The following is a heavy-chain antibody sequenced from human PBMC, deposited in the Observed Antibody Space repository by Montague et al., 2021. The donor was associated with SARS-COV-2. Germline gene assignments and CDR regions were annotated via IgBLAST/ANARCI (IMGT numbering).Heavy chain of an antibody. CDR2: IDWTHDQ. J-gene: IGHJ4*02. V-gene: IGHV2-70*20. D-gene: IGHD2/OR15-2a*01. CDR3: ARNRLSVFDF. CDR1: GFSLTTPGVS. Sequence: PALVKPTQTLTLTCSFSGFSLTTPGVSVGWVRQPPGRALEWLALIDWTHDQYYSRSLGTRLTISPGTSKSRVVLTLTNVNTVDTATYYCARNRLSVFDFWGQGTLVTVSS.